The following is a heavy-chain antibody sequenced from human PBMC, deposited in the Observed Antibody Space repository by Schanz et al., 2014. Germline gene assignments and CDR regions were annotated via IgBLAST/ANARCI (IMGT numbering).Heavy chain of an antibody. D-gene: IGHD3-22*01. Sequence: QVQLVESGGGVVQPGRSLRLSCAGSGFSFSDYGMHWVRQAPGRGLEWVAVISYHGSERYYADSVKGRFTISRDNSKNTLYLQMTSLRTEDTAVYFCAKSYATSGYSGFDYWGQGTLVTVSS. V-gene: IGHV3-30*18. CDR1: GFSFSDYG. CDR3: AKSYATSGYSGFDY. CDR2: ISYHGSER. J-gene: IGHJ4*02.